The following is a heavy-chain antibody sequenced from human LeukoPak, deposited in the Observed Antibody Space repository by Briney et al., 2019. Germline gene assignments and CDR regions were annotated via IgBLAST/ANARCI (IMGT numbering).Heavy chain of an antibody. Sequence: GGSLRLSCAASGFTFSSYSMNWVRQAPGKGLEWVSSISSSSSYIYYADSVKGRFTISRDNAKNSLYLQMNSLRAEDTAVYYCARDGMKSDSSGWSGHWGQGTLVTVSS. CDR1: GFTFSSYS. D-gene: IGHD6-19*01. CDR2: ISSSSSYI. CDR3: ARDGMKSDSSGWSGH. V-gene: IGHV3-21*01. J-gene: IGHJ4*02.